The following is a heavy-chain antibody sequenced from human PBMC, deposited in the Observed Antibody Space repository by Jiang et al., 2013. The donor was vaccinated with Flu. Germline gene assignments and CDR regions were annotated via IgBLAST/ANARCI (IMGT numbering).Heavy chain of an antibody. D-gene: IGHD1-1*01. Sequence: GVVQPGSSLRLSCEASGFTLSGHAMHWVRQAPGKGLEWVAVLLYDGVTKYYADSVKGRFTISRDNSKNTLYLQMHSLRVEDTAFYYCSRANDLDYWGQGTLVTVSS. CDR1: GFTLSGHA. CDR3: SRANDLDY. J-gene: IGHJ4*02. V-gene: IGHV3-30-3*01. CDR2: LLYDGVTK.